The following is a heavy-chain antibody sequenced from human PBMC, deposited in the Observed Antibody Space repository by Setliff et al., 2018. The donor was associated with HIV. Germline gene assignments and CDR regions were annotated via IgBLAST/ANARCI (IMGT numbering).Heavy chain of an antibody. Sequence: GGSLRLSCAASGLTFSTHSMNWVRQAPGKGLEWVSYISRDGNTIYYADSVKGRFTISRDNAKNSLYLQLNSLRPEDTAVYYCARDKDEDYGSTSFDYWGQGILVTVSS. J-gene: IGHJ4*02. V-gene: IGHV3-48*04. CDR3: ARDKDEDYGSTSFDY. CDR1: GLTFSTHS. CDR2: ISRDGNTI. D-gene: IGHD4-17*01.